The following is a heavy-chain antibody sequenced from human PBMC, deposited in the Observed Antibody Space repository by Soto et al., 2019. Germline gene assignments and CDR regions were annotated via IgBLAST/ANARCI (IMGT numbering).Heavy chain of an antibody. Sequence: PSETLSLTCTVSGGSISSYYWSWIRQPPGTGLEWIGYIYYSGSTNYNPSLKSRVTISVDTSKNQFSLKLSSVTAADTAVYYCARQTAAAGTGNFWFDPWGQGTLVTVS. V-gene: IGHV4-59*08. CDR2: IYYSGST. CDR1: GGSISSYY. CDR3: ARQTAAAGTGNFWFDP. J-gene: IGHJ5*02. D-gene: IGHD6-13*01.